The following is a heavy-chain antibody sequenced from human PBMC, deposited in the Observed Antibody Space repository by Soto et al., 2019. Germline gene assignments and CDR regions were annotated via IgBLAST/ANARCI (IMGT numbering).Heavy chain of an antibody. CDR3: ARQRGRIVVVAAATNWFDP. D-gene: IGHD2-2*01. CDR2: IDPSDSYT. Sequence: PGESLKISCKGSGYSFTSYWISWVRQMPGKGLEWMGRIDPSDSYTNYSPSFQGHVTISADKSISTAYLQWSSLKASDTAMYYCARQRGRIVVVAAATNWFDPWGHCTVVTVSS. CDR1: GYSFTSYW. V-gene: IGHV5-10-1*01. J-gene: IGHJ5*02.